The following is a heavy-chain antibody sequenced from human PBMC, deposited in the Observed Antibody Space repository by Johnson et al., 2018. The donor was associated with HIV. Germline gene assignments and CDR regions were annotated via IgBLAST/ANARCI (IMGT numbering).Heavy chain of an antibody. J-gene: IGHJ3*02. CDR2: ISWNSGSI. V-gene: IGHV3-9*01. Sequence: VHLVESGGGLVQPGRSLRLSCAASGFTFDDYAMHWVRQAPGKGLEWVSGISWNSGSIGYADSVKGRFTISRDNAKNSLYLQMNSLRAEDTAVYYCARGGSSGYMDDAFDIWGQGTMVTVSS. CDR1: GFTFDDYA. CDR3: ARGGSSGYMDDAFDI. D-gene: IGHD1-26*01.